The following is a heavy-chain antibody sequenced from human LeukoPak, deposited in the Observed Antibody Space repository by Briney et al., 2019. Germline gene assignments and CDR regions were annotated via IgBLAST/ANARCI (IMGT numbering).Heavy chain of an antibody. CDR3: VGDVGYGDI. D-gene: IGHD6-13*01. Sequence: GGSLRLSCAASEFIFSNYWMAWVRQAPGKGLEWVASIRQDGGERNYVDSVKGRFTISRDNAKKLLSLQMDGLRAEDMAVYYCVGDVGYGDIWGQGTMVTVS. V-gene: IGHV3-7*03. CDR2: IRQDGGER. CDR1: EFIFSNYW. J-gene: IGHJ3*02.